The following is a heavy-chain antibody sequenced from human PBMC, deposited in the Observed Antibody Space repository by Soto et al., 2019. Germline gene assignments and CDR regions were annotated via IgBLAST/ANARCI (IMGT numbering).Heavy chain of an antibody. CDR3: AKDYDYGDSLPFDY. Sequence: EVQLLESGGGLVQPGGSLRLSCAASGFTFRNYGMSWVRQAPGKGLERLSAIVGIGDTAYYADSVRGRFTISRDNSKNTLYLQLNDLGAEDTAIYYCAKDYDYGDSLPFDYWGQGTMVTVSS. V-gene: IGHV3-23*01. CDR2: IVGIGDTA. D-gene: IGHD4-17*01. J-gene: IGHJ4*02. CDR1: GFTFRNYG.